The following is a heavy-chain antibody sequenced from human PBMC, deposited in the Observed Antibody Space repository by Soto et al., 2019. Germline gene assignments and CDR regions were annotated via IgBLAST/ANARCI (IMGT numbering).Heavy chain of an antibody. Sequence: SETLSLTCTVSGGSISNSYWSWIRQPPEKGLEWIGYIYYSGSTNYNPSLKSRVTISVDTSKNQFSLKLNSVTAADTAVYYCARTYYDYVWGILSYWGQGTLVTVSS. D-gene: IGHD3-16*01. CDR3: ARTYYDYVWGILSY. V-gene: IGHV4-59*08. J-gene: IGHJ4*01. CDR2: IYYSGST. CDR1: GGSISNSY.